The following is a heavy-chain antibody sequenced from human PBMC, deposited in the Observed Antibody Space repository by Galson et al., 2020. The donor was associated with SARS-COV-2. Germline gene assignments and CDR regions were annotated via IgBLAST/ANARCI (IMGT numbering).Heavy chain of an antibody. CDR3: AKEAVTGTVPGYSDKNWVDP. D-gene: IGHD5-12*01. CDR2: IGLSGSTT. CDR1: GFTFTSYA. Sequence: GGSLRLSCAASGFTFTSYALTWVRQAPGKGLEWVSAIGLSGSTTHYADSVKGRFTISRDNSKNMLYLQMNSLRAEDTAVYYCAKEAVTGTVPGYSDKNWVDPWGQATLVTVSS. J-gene: IGHJ5*02. V-gene: IGHV3-23*01.